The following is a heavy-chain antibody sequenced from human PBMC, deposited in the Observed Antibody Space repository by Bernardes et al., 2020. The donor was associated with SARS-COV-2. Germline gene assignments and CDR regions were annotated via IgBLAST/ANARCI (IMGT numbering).Heavy chain of an antibody. J-gene: IGHJ2*01. D-gene: IGHD6-19*01. CDR2: ISRSGGMK. CDR3: AKEGGDSSAWYDWYFDL. CDR1: GFTFSNFA. V-gene: IGHV3-23*01. Sequence: GGSLRLSCAVSGFTFSNFAMSWVRQAPGKGLEWVSGISRSGGMKFYADSVKGRFTMSRDNSKNTLYLEMNSLRVEDTAVYYCAKEGGDSSAWYDWYFDLWGRGTLVTVSS.